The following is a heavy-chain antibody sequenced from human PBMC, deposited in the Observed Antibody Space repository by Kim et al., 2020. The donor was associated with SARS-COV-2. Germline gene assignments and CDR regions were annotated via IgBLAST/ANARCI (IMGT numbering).Heavy chain of an antibody. Sequence: SVKVSCKASGGTFSSYAISWVRQAPGQGLEWMGGIIPIFGTANYAQKFQGRVTITADESTSTAYMELSSLRSEDTAVYYCASKYCSGGSCYLDYMDVWGKGTTVTVSS. D-gene: IGHD2-15*01. CDR3: ASKYCSGGSCYLDYMDV. V-gene: IGHV1-69*13. CDR2: IIPIFGTA. J-gene: IGHJ6*03. CDR1: GGTFSSYA.